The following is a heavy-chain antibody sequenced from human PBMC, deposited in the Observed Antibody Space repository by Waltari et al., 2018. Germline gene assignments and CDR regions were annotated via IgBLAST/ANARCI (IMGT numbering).Heavy chain of an antibody. V-gene: IGHV3-30-3*01. CDR1: GFTFSSYA. J-gene: IGHJ4*02. CDR3: ARGTICPDY. Sequence: QVQLVESGGGVVQPGRSLRLSCAASGFTFSSYAMHWVRQAPGKGLEWVAVISYDGSNKYYADSVKGRFTISRDNSKNTLYLQMNSLRAEDTAVYYCARGTICPDYWGQGTLVTVSS. D-gene: IGHD3-3*01. CDR2: ISYDGSNK.